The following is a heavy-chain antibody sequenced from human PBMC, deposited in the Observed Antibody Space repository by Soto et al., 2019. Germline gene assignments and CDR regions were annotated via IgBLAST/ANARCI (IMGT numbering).Heavy chain of an antibody. CDR1: GGSVSSGTYY. D-gene: IGHD3-22*01. J-gene: IGHJ4*02. V-gene: IGHV4-61*01. Sequence: QVQLQESGPGLVKPSETLSLTCTVSGGSVSSGTYYWSWIRQPPGKGLEWIGYIYYIGSTNYNPSLKSRVTISVDTSKNQFSLKLSSVTAAVTAVYYCARESSGDFDYWGQGTLVTVSS. CDR2: IYYIGST. CDR3: ARESSGDFDY.